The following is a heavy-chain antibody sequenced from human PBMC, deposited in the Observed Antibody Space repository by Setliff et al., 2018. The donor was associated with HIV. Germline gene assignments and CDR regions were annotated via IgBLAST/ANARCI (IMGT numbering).Heavy chain of an antibody. Sequence: SETLSLTCTVSGGSISSGNYYWSWVRQPARKGLEWFGRIYTSGSTKYSPSLKSRVTISMDTSKNQFSLKLNSVTSADTAVYYCARSPDYGDYRKTKYFQNWGQGTLVTVSS. J-gene: IGHJ1*01. V-gene: IGHV4-61*02. CDR2: IYTSGST. CDR3: ARSPDYGDYRKTKYFQN. D-gene: IGHD4-17*01. CDR1: GGSISSGNYY.